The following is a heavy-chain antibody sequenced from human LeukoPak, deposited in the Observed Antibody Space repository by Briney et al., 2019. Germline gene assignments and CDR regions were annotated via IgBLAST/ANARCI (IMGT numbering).Heavy chain of an antibody. CDR2: IIPIFGTA. CDR3: ARAYSSGYYFDYYYGMDV. J-gene: IGHJ6*02. Sequence: SVKVSCKASGGTFSSYAISWVRQVPGQGLEWMGGIIPIFGTANYAQKFQGRVTITADESTSTAYMELSSLRSEDTAVYYCARAYSSGYYFDYYYGMDVWGQGTTVTVSS. V-gene: IGHV1-69*13. D-gene: IGHD3-22*01. CDR1: GGTFSSYA.